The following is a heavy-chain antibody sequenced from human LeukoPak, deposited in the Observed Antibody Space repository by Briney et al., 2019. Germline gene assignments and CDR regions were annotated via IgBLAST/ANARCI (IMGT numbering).Heavy chain of an antibody. CDR3: ARDSSPGY. CDR1: GGTFSSYT. CDR2: IIPILGIA. J-gene: IGHJ4*02. Sequence: ASVKVSCKASGGTFSSYTISWVRQAPGQGLEWMGRIIPILGIANYAQKFQGRVTITTDESTSTAYMELSSLRSEDTAVYYCARDSSPGYWGQGTLVTVSS. D-gene: IGHD6-13*01. V-gene: IGHV1-69*16.